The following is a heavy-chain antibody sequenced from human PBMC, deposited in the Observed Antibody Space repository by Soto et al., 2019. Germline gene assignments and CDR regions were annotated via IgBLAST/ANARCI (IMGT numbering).Heavy chain of an antibody. Sequence: QVQLVQSGAEVKKPGASVKVSCKASGYTFTSYGISWVRQAPGQGLEWMGWISDYNGNTNYAQKLQGRVTMTTDTSTSTAYMELRSLRSDDTAVYYCARDWAYSSGWNEKYNWFDPWGQGTLVTVSS. CDR3: ARDWAYSSGWNEKYNWFDP. V-gene: IGHV1-18*01. CDR1: GYTFTSYG. J-gene: IGHJ5*02. D-gene: IGHD6-19*01. CDR2: ISDYNGNT.